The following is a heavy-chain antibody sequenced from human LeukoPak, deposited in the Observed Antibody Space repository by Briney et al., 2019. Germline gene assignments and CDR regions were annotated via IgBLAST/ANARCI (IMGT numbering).Heavy chain of an antibody. V-gene: IGHV1-18*01. CDR1: GYTFTIYD. CDR3: ARGGGSSRVGLDN. D-gene: IGHD6-6*01. Sequence: TAXGYTFTIYDISWGRQAPGQGGEGMGWISGYNGNTNYAQKLQGRVTTTTDTSTSTAYMELRSLRSDDTAVYYCARGGGSSRVGLDNWGQGTLVTVSS. J-gene: IGHJ4*02. CDR2: ISGYNGNT.